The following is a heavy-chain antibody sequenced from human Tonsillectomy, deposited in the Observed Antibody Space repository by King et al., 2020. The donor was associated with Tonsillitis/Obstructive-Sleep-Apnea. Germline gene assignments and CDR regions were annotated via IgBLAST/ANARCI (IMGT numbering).Heavy chain of an antibody. CDR3: ARHRTGYSRYHYYYGMDV. Sequence: QLVQSGAEVKKPGESLKISCKGSGYSFTSYWIGWVRQMPGKGLEWMGIIYPGDSDTRYSPSFQGQVTISADKSISTAYMQWSSLKASDTAMYYCARHRTGYSRYHYYYGMDVWGQGTTVTVSS. CDR2: IYPGDSDT. CDR1: GYSFTSYW. J-gene: IGHJ6*02. D-gene: IGHD3/OR15-3a*01. V-gene: IGHV5-51*01.